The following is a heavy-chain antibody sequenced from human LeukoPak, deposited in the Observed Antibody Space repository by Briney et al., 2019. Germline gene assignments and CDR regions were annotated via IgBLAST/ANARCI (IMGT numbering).Heavy chain of an antibody. D-gene: IGHD2-2*02. CDR3: ARDPVPAAIRVRRTTWFDP. CDR2: INPNSGGT. J-gene: IGHJ5*02. Sequence: ASVKVSCKASGYTFTGYYMHWVRQAPGQGLEWMGWINPNSGGTNYAQKFQGRVTMTRDTSNSTAYMELSRLRSDDTAVYYCARDPVPAAIRVRRTTWFDPWGQGTLVTVSS. CDR1: GYTFTGYY. V-gene: IGHV1-2*02.